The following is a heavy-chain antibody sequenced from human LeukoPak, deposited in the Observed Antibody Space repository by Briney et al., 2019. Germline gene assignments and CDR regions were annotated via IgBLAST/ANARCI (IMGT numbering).Heavy chain of an antibody. CDR3: AKGDGYDSSGYYYYYYYMDV. D-gene: IGHD3-22*01. J-gene: IGHJ6*03. Sequence: GGSLRLSCAASGFTFSSYGMHWVRQAPGKGLEWVAVISYDGSNKYYADSVKGRFTISRDNSKNTLYLQMNRLRAEDTAVYYCAKGDGYDSSGYYYYYYYMDVWGKGTTVTVSS. V-gene: IGHV3-30*18. CDR1: GFTFSSYG. CDR2: ISYDGSNK.